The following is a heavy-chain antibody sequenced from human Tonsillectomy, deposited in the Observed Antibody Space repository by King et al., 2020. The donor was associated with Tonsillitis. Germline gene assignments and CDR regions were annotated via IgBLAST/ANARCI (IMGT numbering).Heavy chain of an antibody. Sequence: QLVQSGAEVKMPGESLKISCKGSGHSFTNYWIGWVRQMPGKGLEWVGMIYPGDSDTIYSPSLQGQVTISVDKSINTAYLQCSSLKAPDTAMYYCATDNLEKSFDYWGQGTLVTVSS. CDR2: IYPGDSDT. CDR3: ATDNLEKSFDY. J-gene: IGHJ4*02. V-gene: IGHV5-51*03. CDR1: GHSFTNYW.